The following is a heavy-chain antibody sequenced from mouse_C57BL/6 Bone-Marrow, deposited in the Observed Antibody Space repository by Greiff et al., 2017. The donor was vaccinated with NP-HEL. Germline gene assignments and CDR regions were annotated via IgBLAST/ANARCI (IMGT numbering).Heavy chain of an antibody. J-gene: IGHJ3*01. V-gene: IGHV1-81*01. CDR1: GYTFTSYG. CDR3: ARKGDGVWFAY. Sequence: VQLQQSGAELARPGASVKLSCKASGYTFTSYGISWVKQRTGQGLEWIGEIYPRSGNTYYNEKFKGKATLTADKSSSTAYMELRSVTSEDSAVYFCARKGDGVWFAYWGQGTLVTVSA. D-gene: IGHD3-3*01. CDR2: IYPRSGNT.